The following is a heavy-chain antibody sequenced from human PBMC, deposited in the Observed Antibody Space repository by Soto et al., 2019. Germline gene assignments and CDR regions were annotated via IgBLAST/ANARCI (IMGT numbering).Heavy chain of an antibody. V-gene: IGHV3-30-3*01. CDR3: ASEWSLSNPCY. D-gene: IGHD1-26*01. J-gene: IGHJ4*02. CDR2: ISKEGDIT. Sequence: QVHLVESGGGVVQPGTSLRLSCAASGFTLSNYSMHWFRQAPGKGLEWVAVISKEGDITYYEDSVKGRFTLSRDNSKNTLDLQMNSLRPEDTAGHYCASEWSLSNPCYGGQGTQVTVCS. CDR1: GFTLSNYS.